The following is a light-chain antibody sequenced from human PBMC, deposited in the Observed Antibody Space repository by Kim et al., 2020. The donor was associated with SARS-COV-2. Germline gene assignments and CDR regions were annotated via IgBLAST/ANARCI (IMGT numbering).Light chain of an antibody. V-gene: IGKV1-13*02. J-gene: IGKJ4*01. CDR3: QQFKSFPLT. CDR1: QGVSSA. Sequence: ASEGDRLTTTCRASQGVSSALAWYQQMTGKAPKLLIYDVSNLESGFPSRVSGSGSETDFTLTISSLQPEDFATYYCQQFKSFPLTFGGGTKVDIK. CDR2: DVS.